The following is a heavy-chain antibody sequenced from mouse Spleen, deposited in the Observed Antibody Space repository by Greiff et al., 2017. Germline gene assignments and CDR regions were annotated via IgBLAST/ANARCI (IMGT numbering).Heavy chain of an antibody. J-gene: IGHJ4*01. Sequence: VKLMESGPGLVQPSQSLSITCTVSGFSLTSYGVPWVRQSPGKGLEWLGVIWSGGSTAYNAAFVSRLSISTDNSKSQVFFKMNSLQANDTSIYYCARIDYDRGNAMDYWGQGTSVTVSS. CDR2: IWSGGST. CDR3: ARIDYDRGNAMDY. V-gene: IGHV2-2*02. CDR1: GFSLTSYG. D-gene: IGHD2-4*01.